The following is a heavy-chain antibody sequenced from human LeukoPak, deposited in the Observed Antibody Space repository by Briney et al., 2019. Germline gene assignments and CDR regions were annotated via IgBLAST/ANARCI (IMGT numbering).Heavy chain of an antibody. CDR1: GYTFNKNA. J-gene: IGHJ5*01. Sequence: PGASVKVSCTAYGYTFNKNAMNWVRQAPGQGLEWMGWINTDNGKPTYAPAFTGRFVFSLDTSASTAYLEISGLKTDDTAVYFCARGGGTVVAGADSWGQGTLVTVSS. CDR3: ARGGGTVVAGADS. D-gene: IGHD6-19*01. CDR2: INTDNGKP. V-gene: IGHV7-4-1*02.